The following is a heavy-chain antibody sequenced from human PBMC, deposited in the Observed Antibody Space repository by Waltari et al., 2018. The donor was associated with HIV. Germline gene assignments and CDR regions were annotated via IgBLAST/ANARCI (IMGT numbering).Heavy chain of an antibody. Sequence: QVQLVESGGGVVQPGRSLRLSCAASGFTFSTYAMHWVRQAPGKGLGWVAGISYDGSNKYYADSVKGRFTISKDKSKNTLYLQMNSLRAEDTAVYYCARDILVVVTATSYWGQGTLVTVSS. CDR1: GFTFSTYA. D-gene: IGHD2-15*01. V-gene: IGHV3-30*01. CDR2: ISYDGSNK. CDR3: ARDILVVVTATSY. J-gene: IGHJ4*02.